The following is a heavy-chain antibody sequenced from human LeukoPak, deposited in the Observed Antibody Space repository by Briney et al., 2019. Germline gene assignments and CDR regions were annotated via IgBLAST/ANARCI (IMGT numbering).Heavy chain of an antibody. Sequence: GGSLRLSCAASGFTVSSNYMSWVRQAPGKGLEWVSVIYSGGSTYYADSVKGRFTISRDNSKNTLYLQMNSLRTEDTAVYYCTRLDGDYVDWFDPWGQGTLVTVSS. CDR2: IYSGGST. D-gene: IGHD4-17*01. CDR1: GFTVSSNY. CDR3: TRLDGDYVDWFDP. J-gene: IGHJ5*02. V-gene: IGHV3-53*01.